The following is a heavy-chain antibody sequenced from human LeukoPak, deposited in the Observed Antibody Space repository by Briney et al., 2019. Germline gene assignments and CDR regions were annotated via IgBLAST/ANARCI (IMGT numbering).Heavy chain of an antibody. V-gene: IGHV3-23*01. J-gene: IGHJ4*02. Sequence: GGSLRLSCAASGFTLSSYAMSWVRQGPGKGLEWVSAISVSGNTYHADSVKGRFTISRDSYKNTLYLQMNSLRAEDTAVYYCAKEGPPYYDILTGSGYFDYWGQGTLVTVSS. CDR1: GFTLSSYA. D-gene: IGHD3-9*01. CDR3: AKEGPPYYDILTGSGYFDY. CDR2: ISVSGNT.